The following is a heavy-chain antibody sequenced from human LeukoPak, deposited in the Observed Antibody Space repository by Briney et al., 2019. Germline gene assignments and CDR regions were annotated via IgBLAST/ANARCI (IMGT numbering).Heavy chain of an antibody. V-gene: IGHV1-18*01. CDR1: GYTFTSYD. CDR3: ARITMVRGVITDRFDP. CDR2: ISAYNGNT. Sequence: ASVKVSCKASGYTFTSYDINWVRQATGQGLEWMGWISAYNGNTNYAQKLQGRVTMTTDTSTSTAYMELRSLRSDDTAVYYCARITMVRGVITDRFDPWGQGTLVTVSS. J-gene: IGHJ5*02. D-gene: IGHD3-10*01.